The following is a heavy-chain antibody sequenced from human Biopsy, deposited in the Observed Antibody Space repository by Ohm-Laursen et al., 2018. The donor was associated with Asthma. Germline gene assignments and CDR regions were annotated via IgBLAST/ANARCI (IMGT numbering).Heavy chain of an antibody. J-gene: IGHJ4*02. CDR2: ISGGGPSP. D-gene: IGHD6-19*01. V-gene: IGHV3-23*01. Sequence: GSLRLSCAASGFPFRGFGMTWVRQAPGRGLEWVATISGGGPSPFYAASVKGRFTTSSDTLKNTVFLHLSSLRAEDTAVYYCAKESGPVGWHADYLEEWGRGTLVTVSS. CDR3: AKESGPVGWHADYLEE. CDR1: GFPFRGFG.